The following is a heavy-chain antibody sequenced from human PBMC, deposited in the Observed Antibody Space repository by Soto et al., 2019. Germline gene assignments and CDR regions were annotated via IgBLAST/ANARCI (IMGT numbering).Heavy chain of an antibody. Sequence: SETLSLTCTVSGGSISSSSYYWVWIRQPPGKGLEWIGSIYYSGSTYYNPSLKSRVTISVDTSKNQFSLKLSSVTAADTAVYYCASHSSSPGGGMNWFDPWGQGTLVTVSS. CDR2: IYYSGST. J-gene: IGHJ5*02. V-gene: IGHV4-39*01. D-gene: IGHD6-13*01. CDR3: ASHSSSPGGGMNWFDP. CDR1: GGSISSSSYY.